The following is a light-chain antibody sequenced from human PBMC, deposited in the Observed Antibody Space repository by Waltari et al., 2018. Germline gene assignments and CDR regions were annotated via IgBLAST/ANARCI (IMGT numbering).Light chain of an antibody. J-gene: IGKJ1*01. CDR2: KAS. V-gene: IGKV1-5*03. Sequence: DVQMTQSPSTLSASVGNSVPITCRASQSINSWLAWYQQKPGTAPKLLIYKASSLESGVPSRFSGSGSGTEFTLTITSLQPDDFAMYWCQKYSDVSTFGQGTKVEIQ. CDR3: QKYSDVST. CDR1: QSINSW.